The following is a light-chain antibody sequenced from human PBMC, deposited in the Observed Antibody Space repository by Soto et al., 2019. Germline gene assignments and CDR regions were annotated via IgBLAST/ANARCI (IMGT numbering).Light chain of an antibody. J-gene: IGLJ1*01. V-gene: IGLV2-14*01. Sequence: QSVLTQPASVSGSPGQSITISCTGTSSDVGGYNLVSWYQQYPDKAPKLMIFDVTTRPSGVSNRFSGSKSGNTASRTISGLQAEDEADYYCSSYKSSSTLPYVFGTGTKLTVL. CDR2: DVT. CDR1: SSDVGGYNL. CDR3: SSYKSSSTLPYV.